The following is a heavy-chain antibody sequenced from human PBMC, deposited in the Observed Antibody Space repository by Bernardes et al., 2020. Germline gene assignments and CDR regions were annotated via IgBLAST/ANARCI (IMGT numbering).Heavy chain of an antibody. Sequence: GGSLRLSCAASGFTFSSYAMHWVRQAPGKGLEWVAVISYDGSNKYYADSVKGRFTISRDNSKNTLYLQMNSLRAEDTAVYYCARGGSTTVTPFDYWGQGTLVTVSS. CDR3: ARGGSTTVTPFDY. V-gene: IGHV3-30-3*01. CDR1: GFTFSSYA. CDR2: ISYDGSNK. J-gene: IGHJ4*02. D-gene: IGHD4-17*01.